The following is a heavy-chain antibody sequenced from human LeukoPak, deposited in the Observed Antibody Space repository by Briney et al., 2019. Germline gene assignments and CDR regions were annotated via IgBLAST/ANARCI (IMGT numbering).Heavy chain of an antibody. V-gene: IGHV1-69*05. Sequence: ASVKVSCKASGGTFSSYAISWVRQAPGQGLEWMGRIIPIFGTANYAQKFQGRVTITTDESTGTAYMELSSLRSEDTAVYYCARDVYDSSGYPFDYWGQGTLVTVSS. CDR2: IIPIFGTA. CDR1: GGTFSSYA. J-gene: IGHJ4*02. CDR3: ARDVYDSSGYPFDY. D-gene: IGHD3-22*01.